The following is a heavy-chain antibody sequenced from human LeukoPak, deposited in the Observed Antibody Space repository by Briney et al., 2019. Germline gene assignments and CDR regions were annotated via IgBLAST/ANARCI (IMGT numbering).Heavy chain of an antibody. CDR2: IYYSGST. CDR1: GGSISSGGYY. V-gene: IGHV4-31*03. D-gene: IGHD5-18*01. J-gene: IGHJ5*01. Sequence: SETLSFTCTVSGGSISSGGYYWSWIRQHPGKGLEWIGYIYYSGSTYYNPSLKSRVTISVDTSNNQFSLKLNSVTAADTAVYYCARASLAHSFGYDSWGQGTLVTVSS. CDR3: ARASLAHSFGYDS.